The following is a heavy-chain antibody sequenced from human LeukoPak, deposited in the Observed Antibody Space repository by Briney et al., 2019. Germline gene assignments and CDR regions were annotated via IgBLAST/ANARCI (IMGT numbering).Heavy chain of an antibody. J-gene: IGHJ4*02. CDR1: GFTFSSYG. CDR3: ARDPSSSTSCYVD. Sequence: GGSLRLSCAASGFTFSSYGMHWVRQAPGKGLEWVAVIWYDGSNKYYADSVKGRFTISRDNSKNTLYLQMNSLRAEDTAVYYCARDPSSSTSCYVDWGPGTLVTVSS. V-gene: IGHV3-33*01. D-gene: IGHD2-2*01. CDR2: IWYDGSNK.